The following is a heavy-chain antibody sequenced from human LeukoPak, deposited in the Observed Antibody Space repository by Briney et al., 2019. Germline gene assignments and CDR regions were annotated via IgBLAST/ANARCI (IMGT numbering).Heavy chain of an antibody. V-gene: IGHV3-21*01. J-gene: IGHJ4*02. CDR3: ARGVPDYGAESPDY. D-gene: IGHD4-17*01. CDR1: GFTFSSYS. Sequence: PGGSLRLSCAASGFTFSSYSMNWVRQAPGKGLEWVSSISSSSSYIYYADSVKGRFTISRDNAKNSLYLQMNSLRAEDTAVYYCARGVPDYGAESPDYWGQGTLVTVSS. CDR2: ISSSSSYI.